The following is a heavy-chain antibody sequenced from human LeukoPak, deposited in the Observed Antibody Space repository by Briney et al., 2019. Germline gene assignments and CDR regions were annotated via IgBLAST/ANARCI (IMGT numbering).Heavy chain of an antibody. V-gene: IGHV1-69*13. CDR1: GGTFSSYA. CDR2: IIPIFGTA. J-gene: IGHJ4*02. Sequence: GASVKVSCKASGGTFSSYAISWVRQAPGQGLEWMGGIIPIFGTANYAQKFQGRVTITADESTSTAYMELSSLRSEDTAVYYCARDSYYYGSGSYYKFGYWGQGTLVTVSS. CDR3: ARDSYYYGSGSYYKFGY. D-gene: IGHD3-10*01.